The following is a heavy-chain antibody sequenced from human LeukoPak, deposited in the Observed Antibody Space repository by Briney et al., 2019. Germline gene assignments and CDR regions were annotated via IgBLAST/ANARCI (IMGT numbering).Heavy chain of an antibody. CDR2: INNSGTT. Sequence: SETLSLTCTVSGGSISSSSYYWGWIRQPPGKGLEWIGSINNSGTTYYNPSLKSRVTISVDTSKNQFSLKLSSVTAADTAMYYCARVDILVLPSSNFDFWGRGTLVTVSS. CDR3: ARVDILVLPSSNFDF. J-gene: IGHJ4*02. D-gene: IGHD2-2*03. CDR1: GGSISSSSYY. V-gene: IGHV4-39*01.